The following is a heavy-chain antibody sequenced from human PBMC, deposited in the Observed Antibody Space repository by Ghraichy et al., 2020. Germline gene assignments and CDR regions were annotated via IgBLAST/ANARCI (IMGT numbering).Heavy chain of an antibody. CDR3: ARGLRYDFWSGYLAVSYFDY. V-gene: IGHV4-34*01. CDR2: INHSGST. Sequence: SETLSLTCAVYGGSFSGYYWSWICQPPGKGLEWIGEINHSGSTNYNPSLKSRVTISVDTSKNQFSLKLSSVTAADTAVYYCARGLRYDFWSGYLAVSYFDYWGQGTLVTVSS. J-gene: IGHJ4*02. D-gene: IGHD3-3*01. CDR1: GGSFSGYY.